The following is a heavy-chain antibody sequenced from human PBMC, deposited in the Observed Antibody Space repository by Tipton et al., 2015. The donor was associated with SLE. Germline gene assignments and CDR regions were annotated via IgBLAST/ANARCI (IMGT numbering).Heavy chain of an antibody. CDR2: IYYSGST. Sequence: TLSLTCTVSGGSISSHYWSWIRQPPGKGLEWIGYIYYSGSTNYNPSLKSRVTISVDTSKNQFSLKLSSVTAADTAVYYCARVGVPPYYYDSSGLNWFDPRGQGTLVTVSS. D-gene: IGHD3-22*01. J-gene: IGHJ5*02. CDR3: ARVGVPPYYYDSSGLNWFDP. V-gene: IGHV4-59*11. CDR1: GGSISSHY.